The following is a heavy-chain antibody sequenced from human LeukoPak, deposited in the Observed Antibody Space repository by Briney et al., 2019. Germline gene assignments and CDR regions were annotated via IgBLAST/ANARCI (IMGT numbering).Heavy chain of an antibody. CDR1: GGSISSYY. Sequence: KPSETLSLTCTVSGGSISSYYWSWIRQPPGKGLEWIGYIYYSGSTNYNPSLKSRVTISVDTSKNQFSLKLSSVTAADTAVYYCARGIAVRASYYFDYWGQGTLVTVSS. J-gene: IGHJ4*02. CDR3: ARGIAVRASYYFDY. D-gene: IGHD6-19*01. CDR2: IYYSGST. V-gene: IGHV4-59*01.